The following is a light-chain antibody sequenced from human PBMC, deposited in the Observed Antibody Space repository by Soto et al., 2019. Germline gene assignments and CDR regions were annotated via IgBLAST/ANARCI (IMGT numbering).Light chain of an antibody. CDR1: ESVSSN. J-gene: IGKJ1*01. CDR3: QQYNNWPRT. V-gene: IGKV3-15*01. CDR2: GAS. Sequence: EIVMTQSPATLSVSPGERTTLSCRASESVSSNLAWYKQKPGQAPRLLISGASTRATGIPARFSGSGSETEVTLTISSLQSEDFAVYYCQQYNNWPRTFGQGTKVEIK.